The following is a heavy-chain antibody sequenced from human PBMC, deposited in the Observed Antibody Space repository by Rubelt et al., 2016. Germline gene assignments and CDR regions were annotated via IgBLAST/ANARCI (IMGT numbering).Heavy chain of an antibody. V-gene: IGHV4-34*01. CDR2: ISPSGST. CDR1: GGSFSGHS. CDR3: ARGRAGSSSS. D-gene: IGHD6-6*01. Sequence: QVHLQQWGAGLLKPSETLSLSCAVYGGSFSGHSWSWLRQPPGKGLEWIGEISPSGSTNHTPSLKSRVIVSVDTSKKQFSLKLSSVTAADTAVYYCARGRAGSSSSWGQGTLVTVSS. J-gene: IGHJ4*02.